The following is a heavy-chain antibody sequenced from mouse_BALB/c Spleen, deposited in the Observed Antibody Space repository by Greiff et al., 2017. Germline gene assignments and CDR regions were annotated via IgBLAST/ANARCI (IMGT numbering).Heavy chain of an antibody. CDR3: ARHEYYYAMDY. CDR2: INSNGGST. Sequence: EVNVVESGGGLVKLGGSLKLSCAASGFTFSSYYMSWVRQTPEKRLELVAAINSNGGSTYYPDTVKGRFTISRDNAKNTLYLQMSSLKSEDTALYYCARHEYYYAMDYWGQGTSVTVSS. J-gene: IGHJ4*01. V-gene: IGHV5-6-2*01. CDR1: GFTFSSYY.